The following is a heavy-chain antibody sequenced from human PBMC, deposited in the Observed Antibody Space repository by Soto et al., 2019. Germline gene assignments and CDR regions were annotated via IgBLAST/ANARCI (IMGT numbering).Heavy chain of an antibody. V-gene: IGHV1-69*06. CDR1: GGTFSSYA. D-gene: IGHD6-6*01. CDR2: IIPIFGTA. CDR3: AKDHLSSIAARILTN. Sequence: GASVKVSCKASGGTFSSYAISWVRQAPGQGLEWMGGIIPIFGTANYAQKFQGRVTITADKSTSTAYMELSSLRSEDTAVYYCAKDHLSSIAARILTNWGQGTLVTVSS. J-gene: IGHJ4*02.